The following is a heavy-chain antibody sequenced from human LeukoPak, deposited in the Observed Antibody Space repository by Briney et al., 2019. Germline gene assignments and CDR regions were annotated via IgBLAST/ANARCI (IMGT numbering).Heavy chain of an antibody. CDR2: ISGSGAST. V-gene: IGHV3-23*01. Sequence: PGGSLRLSCAASGFTFGYFAMSWVRQAPGKGLEWVSGISGSGASTYYADSVKGRFTISRDNSKNTLYLQMNSLRAEDTAVYYCAKGRGSPYYFEYWGQGTLVTVSS. CDR1: GFTFGYFA. CDR3: AKGRGSPYYFEY. D-gene: IGHD1-26*01. J-gene: IGHJ4*02.